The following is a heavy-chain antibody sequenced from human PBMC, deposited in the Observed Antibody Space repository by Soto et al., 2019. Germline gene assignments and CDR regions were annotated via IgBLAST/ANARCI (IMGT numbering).Heavy chain of an antibody. CDR2: ISGSGGNT. CDR1: GFTFINYA. CDR3: ATVHSSDLYVGYYFDY. V-gene: IGHV3-23*01. J-gene: IGHJ4*02. Sequence: EVQLLESGGGLVPPGGSLRLSCAASGFTFINYAMTWVRQAPGEGLEWVSTISGSGGNTNYADSVKGRLTISRETSKNTLYLQMYSLRAEDTAVYYCATVHSSDLYVGYYFDYWGQGTLVTVSS. D-gene: IGHD6-25*01.